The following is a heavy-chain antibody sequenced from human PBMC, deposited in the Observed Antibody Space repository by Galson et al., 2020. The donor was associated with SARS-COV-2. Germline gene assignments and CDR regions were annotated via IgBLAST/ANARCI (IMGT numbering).Heavy chain of an antibody. Sequence: GESLKISCAASGFTFSSYAMHWVRQAPGKGLEWVAVISYDGSNKYYADSVKGRFTISRDNSKNTLYLQMNSLRAEDTAVYYCASSLLWFGELAWWGQGTLVTVSS. J-gene: IGHJ4*02. CDR3: ASSLLWFGELAW. CDR2: ISYDGSNK. V-gene: IGHV3-30*04. CDR1: GFTFSSYA. D-gene: IGHD3-10*01.